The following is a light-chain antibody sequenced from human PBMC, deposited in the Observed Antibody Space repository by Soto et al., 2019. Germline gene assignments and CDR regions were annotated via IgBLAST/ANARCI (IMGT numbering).Light chain of an antibody. CDR2: DVS. J-gene: IGLJ1*01. Sequence: QSAPTQPASVSGSPGQSITISCTGTSSDVGGYNYVSWYQQHPGKAPKLMIYDVSKRPSGVSNRFSGSKSGNTASLTISGLQAEDEADYYCSSYISSSTLNVFGTGTKLTVL. CDR1: SSDVGGYNY. V-gene: IGLV2-14*01. CDR3: SSYISSSTLNV.